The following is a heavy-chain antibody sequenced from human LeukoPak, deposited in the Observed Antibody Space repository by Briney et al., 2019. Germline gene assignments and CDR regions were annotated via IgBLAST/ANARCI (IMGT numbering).Heavy chain of an antibody. CDR3: ARDAYYYGSGSYGY. D-gene: IGHD3-10*01. V-gene: IGHV1-18*01. J-gene: IGHJ4*02. CDR1: GYTFTSYG. CDR2: FSAYNGNT. Sequence: GASVKVSCKASGYTFTSYGISWVRQAPGHGLDLLGLFSAYNGNTNYAQKLQGRVTMTTDTSTSTAYMELRSLRSDDTAVYYCARDAYYYGSGSYGYWGQGTLVTVSS.